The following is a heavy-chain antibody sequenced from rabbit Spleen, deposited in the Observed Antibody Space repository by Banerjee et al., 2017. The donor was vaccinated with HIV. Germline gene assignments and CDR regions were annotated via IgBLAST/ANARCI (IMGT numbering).Heavy chain of an antibody. CDR1: GFSFSNKAV. CDR3: ARDLAGVIGWNFNL. V-gene: IGHV1S45*01. CDR2: IYTGSSGST. J-gene: IGHJ4*01. Sequence: QEQLVESGGGLVKPEGSLKLSCTASGFSFSNKAVMCWVRQAPGKGLEWIGCIYTGSSGSTYYASWAKGRFTISKTSSTTVTLQMTSLTAADTATYFCARDLAGVIGWNFNLWGPGTLVTVS. D-gene: IGHD4-1*01.